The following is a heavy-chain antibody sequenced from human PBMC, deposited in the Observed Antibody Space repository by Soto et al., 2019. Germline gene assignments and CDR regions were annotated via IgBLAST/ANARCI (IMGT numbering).Heavy chain of an antibody. CDR2: LNIAGTI. V-gene: IGHV4-4*07. CDR3: ARARGEYPSSWFWYLSH. J-gene: IGHJ4*01. CDR1: GASISSYN. Sequence: PSETLSLICSVSGASISSYNWNWVRQSAGKGPEWVGRLNIAGTINYNPSLKSRITMSMDTSKNQISLHLRSVTAADTAMYYCARARGEYPSSWFWYLSHWGHGTLFTVYS. D-gene: IGHD6-13*01.